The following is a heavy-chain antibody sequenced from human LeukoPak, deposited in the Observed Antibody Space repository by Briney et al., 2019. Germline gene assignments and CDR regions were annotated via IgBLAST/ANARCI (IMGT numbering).Heavy chain of an antibody. J-gene: IGHJ4*02. CDR1: GFTFXNAW. Sequence: PXGSLRLSCAAXGFTFXNAWMSWVRQAPGKGLEWVGRIKSKTDGGTTDYAAPVKGRFTIARDDSKNTLYLQMNSLKTEDTAVYYCTTPVVAAAGTGRDYWGQGTLVTVSS. D-gene: IGHD6-13*01. CDR3: TTPVVAAAGTGRDY. V-gene: IGHV3-15*01. CDR2: IKSKTDGGTT.